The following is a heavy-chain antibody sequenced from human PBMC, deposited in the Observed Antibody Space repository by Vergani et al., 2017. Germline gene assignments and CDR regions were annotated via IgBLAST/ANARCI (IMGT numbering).Heavy chain of an antibody. CDR3: ARVLREYSSSFPFDY. D-gene: IGHD6-6*01. V-gene: IGHV3-33*01. CDR2: IWYDGSNK. J-gene: IGHJ4*02. Sequence: QVQLVESGGGVVQPGRSLRLSCAASGFTFSSYGMHWVRQAPGKGLEWVAVIWYDGSNKYYADPVKGRFTISRDNSKNTLYLQMNSLRAEDTAVYYFARVLREYSSSFPFDYGSQGSLVTVSS. CDR1: GFTFSSYG.